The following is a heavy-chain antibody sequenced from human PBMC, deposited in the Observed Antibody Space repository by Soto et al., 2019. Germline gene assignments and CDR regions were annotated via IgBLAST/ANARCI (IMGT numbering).Heavy chain of an antibody. CDR3: ASDLGYGDYGTDY. D-gene: IGHD4-17*01. V-gene: IGHV1-18*04. CDR1: GYTFTTTG. CDR2: INADSGET. J-gene: IGHJ4*02. Sequence: QVQLVQSGAEVKESGASVKFSCKASGYTFTTTGVSWVRQCPGQGLEWMGWINADSGETRDAQKFQGRVTMTTETATGTAYMDPRSLTSDNTAVYFCASDLGYGDYGTDYWGEGALVTVS.